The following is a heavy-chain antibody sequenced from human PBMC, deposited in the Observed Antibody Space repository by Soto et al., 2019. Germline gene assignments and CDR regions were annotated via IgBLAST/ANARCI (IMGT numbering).Heavy chain of an antibody. V-gene: IGHV3-9*01. Sequence: GGSLRLSCAASGFTFDDYAMHWVRQAPGKGLEWVSGISWNSGSIGYADSVKGRFTISRDNAKNSLYLQMNSLRAEDTALYYCAKDSIAVAGTPYYYYYMDVWGKGTTVTVSS. CDR2: ISWNSGSI. CDR3: AKDSIAVAGTPYYYYYMDV. J-gene: IGHJ6*03. D-gene: IGHD6-19*01. CDR1: GFTFDDYA.